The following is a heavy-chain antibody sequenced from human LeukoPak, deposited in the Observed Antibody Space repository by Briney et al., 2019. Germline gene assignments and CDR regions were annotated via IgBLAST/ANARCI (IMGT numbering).Heavy chain of an antibody. CDR3: AIRPGAFDI. V-gene: IGHV3-53*01. CDR2: IYTGGST. Sequence: GGSLRLSCTASGFTFSDAWMSWVRQAPGKGLEWVSVIYTGGSTYYADSVKGRFTISRDNSKNTLYLQMNSLRAEDTAVYYCAIRPGAFDIWGQGTMVTVSS. J-gene: IGHJ3*02. CDR1: GFTFSDAW.